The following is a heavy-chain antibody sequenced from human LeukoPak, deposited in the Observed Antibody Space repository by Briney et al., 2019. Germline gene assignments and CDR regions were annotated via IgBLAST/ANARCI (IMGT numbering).Heavy chain of an antibody. CDR1: GYTFTSYG. J-gene: IGHJ6*02. D-gene: IGHD2-2*01. V-gene: IGHV1-8*02. CDR3: ARGGYCSSTSCYSFYYGMDV. CDR2: MNPNSGNT. Sequence: PSVKVSCKASGYTFTSYGISWVRQAPGQGLEWMGWMNPNSGNTGYAQKFQGRVTMTRNTSISTAYMELSSLRSEDTAVYYCARGGYCSSTSCYSFYYGMDVWGQGTTVTVSS.